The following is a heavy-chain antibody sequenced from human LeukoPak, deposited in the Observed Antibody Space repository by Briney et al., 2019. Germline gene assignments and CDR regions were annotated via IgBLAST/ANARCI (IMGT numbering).Heavy chain of an antibody. D-gene: IGHD6-13*01. V-gene: IGHV3-48*03. CDR2: ISSSGSTI. Sequence: PGGSLRLSCAASGFTFSSYEMNWVRQAPGKGLEWVSYISSSGSTIYYADSVKGRFTISRDNAKNSLYLQMNSLRAEDTAVYYCARVMAAAGPADYWGQGTLVTVSS. J-gene: IGHJ4*02. CDR3: ARVMAAAGPADY. CDR1: GFTFSSYE.